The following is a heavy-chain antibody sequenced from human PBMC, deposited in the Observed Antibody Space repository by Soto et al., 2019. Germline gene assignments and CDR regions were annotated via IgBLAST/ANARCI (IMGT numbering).Heavy chain of an antibody. V-gene: IGHV3-33*01. J-gene: IGHJ4*02. Sequence: QVQLVESGGGVVQPGRSLRLSCAASGFTFSSYGMHWVRQAPGKGLEWVAVIWYDGSNKYYADSVKGRFTISRDNSKNTLYLQMNSLRAEDTAVYYCAIGAGEYSGYGYFGYWGQGTLVTVSS. D-gene: IGHD5-12*01. CDR3: AIGAGEYSGYGYFGY. CDR2: IWYDGSNK. CDR1: GFTFSSYG.